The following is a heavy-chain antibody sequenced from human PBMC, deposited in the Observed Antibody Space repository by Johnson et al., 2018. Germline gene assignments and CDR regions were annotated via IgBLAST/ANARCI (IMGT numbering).Heavy chain of an antibody. J-gene: IGHJ3*02. CDR1: GFTFGDYA. D-gene: IGHD3-22*01. Sequence: VQLVQSGGGLVQPGRSLRLSCTASGFTFGDYAMSWFRQAPGKGLEWVGFIRSKAYGGTTEYAASVKGKFTITRDDSKSIAYRQMNSLKTEDTAVYYCTSPESSGYTPFEIWGQGTMVTVSS. CDR3: TSPESSGYTPFEI. V-gene: IGHV3-49*03. CDR2: IRSKAYGGTT.